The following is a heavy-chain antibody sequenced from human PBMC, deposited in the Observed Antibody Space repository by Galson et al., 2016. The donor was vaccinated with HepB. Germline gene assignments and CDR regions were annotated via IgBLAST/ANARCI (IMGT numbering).Heavy chain of an antibody. CDR2: IIPIFGTT. J-gene: IGHJ5*02. CDR3: ARGFLAAVAWFDP. V-gene: IGHV1-69*13. Sequence: SVKVSYKASGGTFSSYAISWVRQAPGQGLEWMGGIIPIFGTTNYAQKFRGRVMITADESTSTFYMELSSLRSEDTAFYYCARGFLAAVAWFDPWGQGTLVTVSS. D-gene: IGHD6-19*01. CDR1: GGTFSSYA.